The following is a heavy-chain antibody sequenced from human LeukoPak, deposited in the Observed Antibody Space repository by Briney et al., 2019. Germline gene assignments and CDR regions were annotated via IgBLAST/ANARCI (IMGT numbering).Heavy chain of an antibody. D-gene: IGHD3-10*01. CDR1: GYTFTSYY. V-gene: IGHV1-46*01. CDR3: ARDLGSGAFDI. J-gene: IGHJ3*02. Sequence: GASVKVSCKASGYTFTSYYMHWVRQAPGQGLEWMGIINPSGGSTSYAQKFQGRVTMTRDMSTSTVYMELSSLRSEDTAVYYCARDLGSGAFDIWGQGTMVTVSS. CDR2: INPSGGST.